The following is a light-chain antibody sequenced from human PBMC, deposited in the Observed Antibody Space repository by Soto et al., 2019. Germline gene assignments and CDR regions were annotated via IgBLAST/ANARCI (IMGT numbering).Light chain of an antibody. Sequence: QSALTQPASVSGSPGQSITISCTGTSSDVGSYNLVSWYQQHPGRAPKLMIYEGSKRPLGVSDRFSGSKSGNTASLTISGLQAEDEADYYCFSYVGSSTFSYVFGTGTKVTVL. CDR2: EGS. J-gene: IGLJ1*01. V-gene: IGLV2-23*03. CDR3: FSYVGSSTFSYV. CDR1: SSDVGSYNL.